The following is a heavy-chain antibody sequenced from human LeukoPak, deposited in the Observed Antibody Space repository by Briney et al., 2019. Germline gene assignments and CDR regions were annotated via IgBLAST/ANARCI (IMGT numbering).Heavy chain of an antibody. CDR2: ISSSSSYI. Sequence: GGSLRLSCAASGFTFSSYSMNWVRRAPGKGLEWVSSISSSSSYIYYADSVKGRFTISRDNAKNSLYLQMNSLRAEDTAVYYCAREGTPGDIVATIPHFDYWGQGTLVTVSS. J-gene: IGHJ4*02. CDR1: GFTFSSYS. CDR3: AREGTPGDIVATIPHFDY. D-gene: IGHD5-12*01. V-gene: IGHV3-21*01.